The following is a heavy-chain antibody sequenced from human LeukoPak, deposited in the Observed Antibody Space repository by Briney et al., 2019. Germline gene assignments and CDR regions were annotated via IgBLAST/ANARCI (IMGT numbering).Heavy chain of an antibody. CDR2: IKQDGSEK. CDR3: ARDGERFLEWLLSNYYYYMDV. V-gene: IGHV3-7*01. D-gene: IGHD3-3*01. Sequence: GGSLRLSCAASGFTFSTYWMSWVRQAPGKGLEWVANIKQDGSEKYYVDSVKGRFTISRDNAKNSLYLQMNSLRAEDTAVYYCARDGERFLEWLLSNYYYYMDVWGKGTTVTVSS. CDR1: GFTFSTYW. J-gene: IGHJ6*03.